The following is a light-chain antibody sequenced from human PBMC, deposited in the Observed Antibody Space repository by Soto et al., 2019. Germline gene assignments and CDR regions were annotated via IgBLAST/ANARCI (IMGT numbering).Light chain of an antibody. J-gene: IGLJ1*01. Sequence: QSVLTQPPSASGSPGQSVTISCTGTSSDVGGYSSVAWFQHHPGKAPKLMIYEVSKRPSGVPDRFSGSKSGNTASLTVSGLQAEDEADYYCISYAGSKNYVFGTGTKLTVL. CDR1: SSDVGGYSS. CDR2: EVS. CDR3: ISYAGSKNYV. V-gene: IGLV2-8*01.